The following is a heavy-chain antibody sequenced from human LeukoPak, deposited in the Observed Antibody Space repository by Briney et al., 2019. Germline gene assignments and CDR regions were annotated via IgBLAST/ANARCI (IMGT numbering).Heavy chain of an antibody. V-gene: IGHV3-21*01. CDR1: GFTFSSYS. CDR2: ISSSSSYI. J-gene: IGHJ4*02. Sequence: KPGGSLRLSCAASGFTFSSYSMNWVRQAPGKGLEWVSSISSSSSYIYYADSVKGRFTISRDNSKNTLDLQMNSLRADDTAVYYCVRDPSNSGWAFDYWGQGTLVTVSS. D-gene: IGHD6-19*01. CDR3: VRDPSNSGWAFDY.